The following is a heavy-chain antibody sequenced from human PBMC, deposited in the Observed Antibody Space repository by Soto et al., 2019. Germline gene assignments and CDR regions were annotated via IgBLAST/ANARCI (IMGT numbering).Heavy chain of an antibody. CDR2: ISAYNGNT. V-gene: IGHV1-18*01. J-gene: IGHJ4*02. CDR3: RALVGATTAFDY. D-gene: IGHD1-26*01. CDR1: GYTFTSYG. Sequence: QVQLVQSGAEVKKPGASVKVSCKASGYTFTSYGISWVRQAPGQGLEWMGWISAYNGNTNYAQKLKGRVTMTTDKSTGTAYMELRSLRSDDTAVYYCRALVGATTAFDYWGQGTLVTVSS.